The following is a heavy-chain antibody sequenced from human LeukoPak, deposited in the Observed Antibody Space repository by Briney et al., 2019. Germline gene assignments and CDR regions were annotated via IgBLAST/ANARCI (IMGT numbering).Heavy chain of an antibody. J-gene: IGHJ5*02. CDR1: GGSISSYY. V-gene: IGHV4-34*01. CDR3: ARHFYIVGATWFDP. CDR2: INHSGST. Sequence: SETLSLTRTVSGGSISSYYWGWIRQPPGKGLEWIGEINHSGSTNYNPSLKSRVTISVDTSKNQFSLKLSSVTAADTAVYYCARHFYIVGATWFDPWGQGTLVTVSS. D-gene: IGHD1-26*01.